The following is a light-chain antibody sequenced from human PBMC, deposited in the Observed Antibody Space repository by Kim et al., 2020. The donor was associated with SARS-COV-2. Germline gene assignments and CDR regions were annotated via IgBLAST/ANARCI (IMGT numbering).Light chain of an antibody. CDR1: SGDVGGYNY. CDR3: NSYTSSSTLWV. V-gene: IGLV2-14*03. CDR2: DVS. Sequence: QSITISCTGTSGDVGGYNYVSWYQQHPGKAPKLMIYDVSNRPSGVSNRFSGSKSGNTASLTISGLQAEDEADYYCNSYTSSSTLWVFGGGTKLTVL. J-gene: IGLJ3*02.